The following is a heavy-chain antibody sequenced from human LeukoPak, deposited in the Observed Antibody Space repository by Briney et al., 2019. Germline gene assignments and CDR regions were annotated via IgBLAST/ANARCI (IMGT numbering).Heavy chain of an antibody. J-gene: IGHJ3*02. CDR2: IKQDGSEK. CDR1: GFTFSSYW. V-gene: IGHV3-7*01. D-gene: IGHD1-26*01. CDR3: ASSTSGSYYLAFDM. Sequence: GGSLRLSCAASGFTFSSYWMSWVRQAPGKGLEWVANIKQDGSEKYYVDSVKGRFTISRDNAKNSLYLQMNSLRAEDTAVYYCASSTSGSYYLAFDMWGQGTMVTVSS.